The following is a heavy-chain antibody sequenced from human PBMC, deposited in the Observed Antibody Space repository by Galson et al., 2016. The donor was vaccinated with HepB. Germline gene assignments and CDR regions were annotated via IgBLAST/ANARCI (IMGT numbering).Heavy chain of an antibody. J-gene: IGHJ4*02. CDR3: ARDHSKYEGSALGY. V-gene: IGHV3-30*04. CDR2: ISYDGSDK. CDR1: GFTFSTYA. D-gene: IGHD3-22*01. Sequence: SLRLSCAASGFTFSTYAMYWVRQAPGKGLEWVALISYDGSDKYYADSVKGRFTISRDNSKNTLYLQMNSLRAEDSAVFYCARDHSKYEGSALGYWGQGTLVTVSS.